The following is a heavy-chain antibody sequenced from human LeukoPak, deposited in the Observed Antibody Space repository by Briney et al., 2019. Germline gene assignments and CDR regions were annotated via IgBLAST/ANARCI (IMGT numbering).Heavy chain of an antibody. CDR2: IYHSGST. CDR3: ASLSGDHVDY. V-gene: IGHV4-38-2*01. D-gene: IGHD3-10*01. J-gene: IGHJ4*02. Sequence: SETLSLTCSVSAYSIGSGYYWGWIRQPPGKGLEWIGSIYHSGSTYYNPSLKSRVTISVDTSKNQFSLKLYSVTAADTAVYYCASLSGDHVDYWGQGTLVTVSS. CDR1: AYSIGSGYY.